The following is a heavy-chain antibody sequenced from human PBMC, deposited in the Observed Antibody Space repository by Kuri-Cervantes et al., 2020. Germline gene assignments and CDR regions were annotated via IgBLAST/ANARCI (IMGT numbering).Heavy chain of an antibody. Sequence: GGSLRLSCAASGFTFSSYAMHWVRQAPGKGLEWVSVIGDTGTATKFADSVKGRFTISRDNSKNAVYLQMNSLRAEDTAVYFCAKETVHGTQTLDYWGQGTLVTVSS. CDR2: IGDTGTAT. CDR1: GFTFSSYA. CDR3: AKETVHGTQTLDY. D-gene: IGHD4-17*01. J-gene: IGHJ4*02. V-gene: IGHV3-23*01.